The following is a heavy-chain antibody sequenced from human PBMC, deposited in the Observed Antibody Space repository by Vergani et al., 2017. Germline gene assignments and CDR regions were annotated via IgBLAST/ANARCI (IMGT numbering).Heavy chain of an antibody. CDR3: ARHAKRGCSSTSCYLDYYYYMDV. Sequence: EVQLVQSGAEVKKPGESLKISCKGSGYSFTSYWIGWVRQRPGKGLEWMGIIYPGDSDTRYSPSFQGQVTISADKSISPAYLQWSSLKASDTAMYYCARHAKRGCSSTSCYLDYYYYMDVWGKGTTVTVSS. CDR1: GYSFTSYW. D-gene: IGHD2-2*01. J-gene: IGHJ6*03. V-gene: IGHV5-51*01. CDR2: IYPGDSDT.